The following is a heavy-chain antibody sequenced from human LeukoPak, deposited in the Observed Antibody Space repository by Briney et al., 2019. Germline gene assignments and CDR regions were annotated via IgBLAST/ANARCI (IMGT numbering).Heavy chain of an antibody. CDR2: ISGSGGST. V-gene: IGHV3-23*01. J-gene: IGHJ4*02. Sequence: VGSLRLSCAASGFTFSSYAMSWVRQAPGKGLEWVSAISGSGGSTYYADSVKGRFTISRDNSKNTLYLQMNSLRAEDTAVYYCARGLYDFWSGYYSFDYWGQGTLVTVSS. CDR1: GFTFSSYA. D-gene: IGHD3-3*01. CDR3: ARGLYDFWSGYYSFDY.